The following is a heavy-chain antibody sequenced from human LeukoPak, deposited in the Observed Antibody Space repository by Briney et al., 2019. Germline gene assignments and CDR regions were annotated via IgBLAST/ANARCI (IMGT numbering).Heavy chain of an antibody. J-gene: IGHJ4*02. CDR2: MNPNSGNT. CDR3: ARGGNPTGSGYYTGDY. V-gene: IGHV1-8*03. CDR1: GYTFTSYD. Sequence: ASVKVSCKASGYTFTSYDINWVRQATGQGLEWMGWMNPNSGNTGYAQKFQGRVTITRNTSISTAYMELSSLRSEDTAVYYCARGGNPTGSGYYTGDYWGQGTLVTVSS. D-gene: IGHD3-3*01.